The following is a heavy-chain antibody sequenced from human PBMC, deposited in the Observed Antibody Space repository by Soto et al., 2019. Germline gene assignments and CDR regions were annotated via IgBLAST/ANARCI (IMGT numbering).Heavy chain of an antibody. V-gene: IGHV1-18*04. D-gene: IGHD1-20*01. CDR3: ARFNFTGSGDNYFYYMDV. Sequence: QVQLVQSGAEVRRPGASVKVSCKASGDTLKTFDISWVRQAPGQGPEWMAWITTHNGNTNFAQKFRGRVTLTADTSVATAFMEIRNLRSDDTGVSFCARFNFTGSGDNYFYYMDVWGQGTTVTVSS. J-gene: IGHJ6*03. CDR2: ITTHNGNT. CDR1: GDTLKTFD.